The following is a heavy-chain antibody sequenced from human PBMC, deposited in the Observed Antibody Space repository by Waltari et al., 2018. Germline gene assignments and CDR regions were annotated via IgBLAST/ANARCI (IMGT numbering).Heavy chain of an antibody. CDR1: GGSISSSSYY. J-gene: IGHJ6*03. D-gene: IGHD6-19*01. CDR2: ISSSSSTI. Sequence: QLQLQESGPGLVKPSETLSLTCTVSGGSISSSSYYWGWIRQAPGKGLEWVSYISSSSSTIYYADSVKGRFTISRDNAKNSLYLQMNSLRAEDTAVYYCARGEIAVAGYYYYYYMDVWGKGTTVTVSS. CDR3: ARGEIAVAGYYYYYYMDV. V-gene: IGHV3-11*04.